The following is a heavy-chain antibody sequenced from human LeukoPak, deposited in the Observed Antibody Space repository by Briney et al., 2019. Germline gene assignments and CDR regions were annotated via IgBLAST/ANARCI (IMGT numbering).Heavy chain of an antibody. CDR1: GFTLTTYT. J-gene: IGHJ4*02. V-gene: IGHV3-64D*09. Sequence: GGSLRLSCSASGFTLTTYTMYWVRQAPGKGLQYVSAISGDGDSTYYVDSVKGRFTISRDNSKNTLYLQMSGLRAEDTAVYYCVKDILDTAVEVYWGQGTLVTVSS. CDR3: VKDILDTAVEVY. CDR2: ISGDGDST. D-gene: IGHD5-18*01.